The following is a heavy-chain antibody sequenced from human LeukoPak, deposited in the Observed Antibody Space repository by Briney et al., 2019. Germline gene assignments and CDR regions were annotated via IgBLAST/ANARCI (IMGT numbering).Heavy chain of an antibody. J-gene: IGHJ3*02. Sequence: ASVKVSCKASGYTFTTFGINWLRQAPGQGLGWMGWINTKTGNPTYDQGFTGRFVFSLDTSVSTAYLEISSLKAEDTAVYFCAKDPPYTSTWPDALDTWGQGTMVTVSS. D-gene: IGHD6-13*01. V-gene: IGHV7-4-1*02. CDR3: AKDPPYTSTWPDALDT. CDR2: INTKTGNP. CDR1: GYTFTTFG.